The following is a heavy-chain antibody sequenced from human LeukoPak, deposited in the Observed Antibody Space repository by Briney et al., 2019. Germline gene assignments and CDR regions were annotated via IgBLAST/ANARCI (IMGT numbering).Heavy chain of an antibody. CDR3: ARELELWFGELLLRSPDY. V-gene: IGHV3-30-3*01. Sequence: QAGGSLRLSCAASGFTFSSYAMHWVRQAPGKGLEWVAVISYDGSNKYYADSVKGRFTISRDNSKNTLYLQMNSLRAEDTAVYYCARELELWFGELLLRSPDYWGQGTLVTVSS. D-gene: IGHD3-10*01. J-gene: IGHJ4*02. CDR2: ISYDGSNK. CDR1: GFTFSSYA.